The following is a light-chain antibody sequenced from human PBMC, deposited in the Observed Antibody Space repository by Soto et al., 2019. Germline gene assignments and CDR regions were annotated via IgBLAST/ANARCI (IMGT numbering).Light chain of an antibody. CDR1: ESISTY. Sequence: EIVLTQSPATLSLSPGERATLSCRASESISTYLGWYQQKPGQAPRPLIYDASNRATGIPARFGGSGSGTEFTLTISSLEPEDSAVYFCQQRSSGVTFGQGTRLEIK. J-gene: IGKJ5*01. CDR3: QQRSSGVT. V-gene: IGKV3-11*01. CDR2: DAS.